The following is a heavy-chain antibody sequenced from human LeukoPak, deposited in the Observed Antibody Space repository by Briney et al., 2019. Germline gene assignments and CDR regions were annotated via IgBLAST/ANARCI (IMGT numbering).Heavy chain of an antibody. J-gene: IGHJ4*02. V-gene: IGHV4-59*01. Sequence: SETLSLTCTVSGGSISGYYWSWIRQPPGKGLEWIGYIYYTGSTNYNPSLKSRVTISVDTSKNQFSLNLNFVTAADTAVYYCARDLDTAWDQWGQGTLVTVSS. CDR2: IYYTGST. CDR3: ARDLDTAWDQ. CDR1: GGSISGYY. D-gene: IGHD1-26*01.